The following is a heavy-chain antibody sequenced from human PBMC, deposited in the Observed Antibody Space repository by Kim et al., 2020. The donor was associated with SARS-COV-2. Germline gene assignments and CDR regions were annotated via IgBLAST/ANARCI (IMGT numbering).Heavy chain of an antibody. CDR1: GFTFSSYG. CDR3: ARDRSGGDY. Sequence: GGSLRLSCAASGFTFSSYGMHWVRQAPGKGLEWVAVISYDGSNKYYADSVKGRFTISRDNSKNTLYLQMNSLRAEDTAVYYCARDRSGGDYWGQGTLVTV. V-gene: IGHV3-33*05. CDR2: ISYDGSNK. J-gene: IGHJ4*02. D-gene: IGHD2-15*01.